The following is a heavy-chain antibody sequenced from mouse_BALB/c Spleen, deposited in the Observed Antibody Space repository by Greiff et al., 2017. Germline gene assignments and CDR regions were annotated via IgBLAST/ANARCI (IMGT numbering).Heavy chain of an antibody. CDR1: GYAFTNYL. D-gene: IGHD2-3*01. Sequence: VKVVESGAELVRPGTSVKVSCKASGYAFTNYLIEWVKQRPGQGLEWIGVINPRSGGTNYNEKFKGKATLTADKSSSTAYMQLSSLTSDDSAVYFCARSDGYYYFDYWGQGTTLTVSS. CDR2: INPRSGGT. V-gene: IGHV1-54*01. CDR3: ARSDGYYYFDY. J-gene: IGHJ2*01.